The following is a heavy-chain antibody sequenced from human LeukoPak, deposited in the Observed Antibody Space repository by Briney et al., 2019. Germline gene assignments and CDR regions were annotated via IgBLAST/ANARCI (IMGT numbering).Heavy chain of an antibody. CDR2: INPSGSST. CDR3: ATHKVVAATLCY. J-gene: IGHJ4*02. CDR1: GYSFTSHY. V-gene: IGHV1-46*01. D-gene: IGHD2-15*01. Sequence: ASVKVSCKASGYSFTSHYMHWVRQAPGQGLEWLGLINPSGSSTLYAQKFQGRVTMTRDMSTTTDYMELSSLRSEDTAVYYCATHKVVAATLCYWGQGTLVTVSS.